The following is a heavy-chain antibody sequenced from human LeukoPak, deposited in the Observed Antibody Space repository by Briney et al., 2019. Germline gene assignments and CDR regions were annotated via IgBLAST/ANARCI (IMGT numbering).Heavy chain of an antibody. CDR2: VNTISSYI. J-gene: IGHJ4*02. Sequence: GGSLRLSCAASGFTFSDYSFNWVRQAPGKGLEWVSSVNTISSYIYYADSVKGRFTISRDNAKNSLSLQMDSLRAEDTAVYYCVRLRRNSDRSGFFYYYDYWGQGTLVTVSS. D-gene: IGHD3-22*01. V-gene: IGHV3-21*01. CDR3: VRLRRNSDRSGFFYYYDY. CDR1: GFTFSDYS.